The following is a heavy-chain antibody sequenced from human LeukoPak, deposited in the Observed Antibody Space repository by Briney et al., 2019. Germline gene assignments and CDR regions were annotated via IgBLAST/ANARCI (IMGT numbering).Heavy chain of an antibody. CDR1: GFTFSSYA. CDR2: LSGNAGST. D-gene: IGHD3-10*01. V-gene: IGHV3-23*01. J-gene: IGHJ4*02. Sequence: GGSLRLSCAASGFTFSSYAMNWVRQAPGKGLEWVSALSGNAGSTYYADSVKGRFTISRDNSKNTLYLQMNSLRAEDTAVYFCAKALDDYGSGRPFDYWGQGTLVTVSS. CDR3: AKALDDYGSGRPFDY.